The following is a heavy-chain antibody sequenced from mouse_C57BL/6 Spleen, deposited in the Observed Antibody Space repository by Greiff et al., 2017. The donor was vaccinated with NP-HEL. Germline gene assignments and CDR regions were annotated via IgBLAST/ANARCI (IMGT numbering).Heavy chain of an antibody. J-gene: IGHJ1*03. Sequence: EVQLVESGGGLVQPGGSLSLSCAASGFTFTDYYMSWVRQPPGKALEWLGFIRNKANGYTTEYSASVKGRFTISRDNSQSILYLQMNALRAEDSATYYCARYLQLTGTCWYFDVWGTGTTVTVSS. V-gene: IGHV7-3*01. CDR1: GFTFTDYY. CDR3: ARYLQLTGTCWYFDV. D-gene: IGHD4-1*01. CDR2: IRNKANGYTT.